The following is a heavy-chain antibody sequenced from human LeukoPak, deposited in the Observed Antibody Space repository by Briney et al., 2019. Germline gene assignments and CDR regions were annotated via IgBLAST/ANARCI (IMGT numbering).Heavy chain of an antibody. CDR1: GGSFSGYY. CDR3: ARVHLGYCSSTSCSSYFDY. V-gene: IGHV4-34*01. CDR2: INHSGST. D-gene: IGHD2-2*03. J-gene: IGHJ4*02. Sequence: SETLSLTCAVYGGSFSGYYWSWIRQPPGKGLEWIGEINHSGSTNYNPSLKSRVTISVDTSKNQFSLKLSSVTAADTAVYHCARVHLGYCSSTSCSSYFDYWGQGTLVTVSS.